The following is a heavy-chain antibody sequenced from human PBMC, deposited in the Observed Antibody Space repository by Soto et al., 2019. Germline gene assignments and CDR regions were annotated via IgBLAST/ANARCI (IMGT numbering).Heavy chain of an antibody. V-gene: IGHV3-33*01. J-gene: IGHJ4*02. CDR3: ARDVGKDYFDY. Sequence: QVQLVESGGGMVQPGRSLRLSCAASGFTFSSYGMHWVRQAPGKGLEWVAVIWYDGSNKYYADSVKGRFTISRDNSKNTLYLQMNSLRAEDTAVYYCARDVGKDYFDYWGQGTLVTVSS. CDR1: GFTFSSYG. D-gene: IGHD1-26*01. CDR2: IWYDGSNK.